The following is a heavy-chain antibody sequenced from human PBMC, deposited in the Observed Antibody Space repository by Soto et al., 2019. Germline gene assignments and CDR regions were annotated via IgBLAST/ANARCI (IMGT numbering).Heavy chain of an antibody. J-gene: IGHJ6*02. CDR1: GFTFSSYA. D-gene: IGHD6-13*01. CDR2: ISGSGGST. CDR3: AKHGGIAAAGAYYYYGMDV. V-gene: IGHV3-23*01. Sequence: PGGSLRLSCAASGFTFSSYAMSWVRQAPGKGLELVSAISGSGGSTYYADSVKGRFTISRDNSNNTLYLQMNSLRAEDTAVYYCAKHGGIAAAGAYYYYGMDVSSQGTTVTVSS.